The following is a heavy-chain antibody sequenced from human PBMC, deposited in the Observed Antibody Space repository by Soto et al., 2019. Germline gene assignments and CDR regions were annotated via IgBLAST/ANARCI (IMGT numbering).Heavy chain of an antibody. Sequence: GGSLRLSCAASGFTFSNYAMSWVRQAPGKGLEWVSAISGSGGSTFYADSVKGRFTISRDNSNNALYLQMNSLRAEDTAVYYCAKDLGYCSSARCHYYFDYWGQGTLVTVSS. CDR3: AKDLGYCSSARCHYYFDY. J-gene: IGHJ4*02. V-gene: IGHV3-23*01. D-gene: IGHD2-2*01. CDR1: GFTFSNYA. CDR2: ISGSGGST.